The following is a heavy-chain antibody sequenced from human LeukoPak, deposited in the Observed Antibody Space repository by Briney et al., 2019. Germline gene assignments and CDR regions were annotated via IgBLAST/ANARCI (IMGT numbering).Heavy chain of an antibody. CDR2: ISYDGSNK. J-gene: IGHJ4*02. CDR1: GFTFSSYG. Sequence: GGSLRLSCAASGFTFSSYGMPWVRQAPGKGLEWVAVISYDGSNKYYADSVKGRFTISRDNSKNTLYLQMNSLRAEDTAVYYCAKEGYSSSWSPDYWGQGTLVTVSS. D-gene: IGHD6-13*01. V-gene: IGHV3-30*18. CDR3: AKEGYSSSWSPDY.